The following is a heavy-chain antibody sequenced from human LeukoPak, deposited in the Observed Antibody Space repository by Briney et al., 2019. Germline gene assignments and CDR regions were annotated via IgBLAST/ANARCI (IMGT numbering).Heavy chain of an antibody. J-gene: IGHJ5*02. V-gene: IGHV1-18*01. D-gene: IGHD2-2*02. CDR1: GYTFTSYG. CDR3: ARIIDVVVPAAIHNWFDP. Sequence: ASVKVSCKTSGYTFTSYGISWVRQAPGQGLEWMGWMNAYNGNTNYAQMLQGRVTMTTDTSTSTAYMELRSLRSDDTAVYYCARIIDVVVPAAIHNWFDPWGQGTLVTVSS. CDR2: MNAYNGNT.